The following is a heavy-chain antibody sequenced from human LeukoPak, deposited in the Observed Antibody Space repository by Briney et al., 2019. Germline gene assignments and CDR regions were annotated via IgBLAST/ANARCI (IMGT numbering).Heavy chain of an antibody. CDR1: GFTFSSYS. D-gene: IGHD2-15*01. J-gene: IGHJ6*03. V-gene: IGHV3-20*04. Sequence: GGSLRLTCAAPGFTFSSYSIDWVRQAPAKGLEWVSGINWNGGSTGYADSVKGRFTISRDNAKNSLYLQMNSLRAEDTALYYCARAGRVETYYYYYMDVWGKGTTVTVSS. CDR3: ARAGRVETYYYYYMDV. CDR2: INWNGGST.